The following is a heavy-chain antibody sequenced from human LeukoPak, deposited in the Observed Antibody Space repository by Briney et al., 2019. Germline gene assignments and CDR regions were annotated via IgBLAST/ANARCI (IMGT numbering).Heavy chain of an antibody. Sequence: GASVKVSCKASGYTFTSYYIHWLRQSPGQQLEWMGMINPSGGSTSYAQKFQGRVTMTRDTSTSTVYMELSSLRSEDTGVYYCARDRQLWLQRFDYWGQGTLVTVSS. V-gene: IGHV1-46*01. CDR1: GYTFTSYY. CDR3: ARDRQLWLQRFDY. D-gene: IGHD5-18*01. J-gene: IGHJ4*02. CDR2: INPSGGST.